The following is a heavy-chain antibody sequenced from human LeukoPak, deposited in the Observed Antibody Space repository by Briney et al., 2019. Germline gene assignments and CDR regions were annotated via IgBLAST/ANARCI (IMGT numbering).Heavy chain of an antibody. J-gene: IGHJ4*02. V-gene: IGHV3-48*01. CDR3: ARDLSYGSSWYYYFDY. CDR1: GFTFSKCA. Sequence: AGRSLRLSCTASGFTFSKCAMNWVRQAPGKGLEWVSYISSSSSNIHYADSVKGRFTISRDNAKNSLYLQMSSLRAEDTAVYYCARDLSYGSSWYYYFDYWGQGTLVTVSS. D-gene: IGHD6-13*01. CDR2: ISSSSSNI.